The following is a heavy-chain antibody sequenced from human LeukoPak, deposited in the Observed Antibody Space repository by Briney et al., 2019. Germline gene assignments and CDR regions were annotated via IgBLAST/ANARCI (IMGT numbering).Heavy chain of an antibody. CDR3: ARGRAARVFDY. Sequence: GGSLRLSCAASGFTFSSYSMNWVRQAPGKGLEWVSSISSSSSYIYYADSVKGRFTISRDNAKSSLYLQMNSLRAEDTAVYYCARGRAARVFDYWGQGTLVTVSS. V-gene: IGHV3-21*01. CDR1: GFTFSSYS. D-gene: IGHD6-6*01. CDR2: ISSSSSYI. J-gene: IGHJ4*02.